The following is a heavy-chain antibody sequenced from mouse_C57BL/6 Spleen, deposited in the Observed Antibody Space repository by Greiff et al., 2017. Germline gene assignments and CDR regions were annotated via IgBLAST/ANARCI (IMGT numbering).Heavy chain of an antibody. J-gene: IGHJ2*01. CDR2: ISGGGGNT. Sequence: EVMLVESGGGLVKPGGSLKLSCAASGFTFSSSTMSWVRQTPEKRLEWVATISGGGGNTYYPDSVKGRFTISRDNAKNTLYLQMSSLRSEDTALYYCARQGLLRYYFDYWGQGTTLTVSS. V-gene: IGHV5-9*01. D-gene: IGHD1-1*01. CDR1: GFTFSSST. CDR3: ARQGLLRYYFDY.